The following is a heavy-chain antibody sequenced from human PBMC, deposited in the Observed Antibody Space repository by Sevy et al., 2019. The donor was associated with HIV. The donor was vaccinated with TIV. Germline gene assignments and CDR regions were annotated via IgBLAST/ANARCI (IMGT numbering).Heavy chain of an antibody. V-gene: IGHV3-7*03. J-gene: IGHJ4*02. CDR2: INRDGSGK. CDR1: GFIFSDYW. Sequence: GGSLRLSCAASGFIFSDYWMTWVRQSPGKGLEWVANINRDGSGKYYVDSVKGRFTISRDNPKKSLYLQMNSLRVEDTAIYYCARKYDSSGYFDYWGQGTLVTVSS. D-gene: IGHD3-22*01. CDR3: ARKYDSSGYFDY.